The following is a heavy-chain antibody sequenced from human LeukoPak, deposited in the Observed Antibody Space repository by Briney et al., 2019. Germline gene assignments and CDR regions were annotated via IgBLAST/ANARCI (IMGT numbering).Heavy chain of an antibody. V-gene: IGHV3-20*04. CDR1: GFTFGNYG. Sequence: GGSLRLSCAASGFTFGNYGMSWVRQAPGKGLEWVSGINWNGGSTGYADSVEGRFTISRDNAENSQYLQMNSLRVEDTALYYCARVVGATRGWFDPWGQGTLVTVSS. D-gene: IGHD1-26*01. J-gene: IGHJ5*02. CDR2: INWNGGST. CDR3: ARVVGATRGWFDP.